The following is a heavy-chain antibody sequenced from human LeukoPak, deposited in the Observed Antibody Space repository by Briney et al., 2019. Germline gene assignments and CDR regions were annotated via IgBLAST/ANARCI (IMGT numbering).Heavy chain of an antibody. CDR2: IYHSGST. CDR1: GGSISSGGYY. Sequence: PSQTLSLTCTVSGGSISSGGYYWSWIWQPPGKGLEWIGYIYHSGSTYYNPSLKSRVTISVDRSKNQFSLKLSSVTAADTAVYYCAGYIVVVPAAIPRHAFDIWGQGTMVTVSS. V-gene: IGHV4-30-2*01. D-gene: IGHD2-2*01. CDR3: AGYIVVVPAAIPRHAFDI. J-gene: IGHJ3*02.